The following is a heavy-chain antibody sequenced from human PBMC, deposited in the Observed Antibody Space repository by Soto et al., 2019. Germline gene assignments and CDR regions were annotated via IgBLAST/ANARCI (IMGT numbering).Heavy chain of an antibody. Sequence: PSETLSLTCTVSGGSISSYYWSWIRLPPGKGLEWIGYIYYSWSTNYNPSLKSRVTISVDTSKNQFSLKLSSVTAADTAVYYCASQFLYCTNGVCGGMDVWGQGTTVTVSS. CDR1: GGSISSYY. J-gene: IGHJ6*02. V-gene: IGHV4-59*01. D-gene: IGHD2-8*01. CDR2: IYYSWST. CDR3: ASQFLYCTNGVCGGMDV.